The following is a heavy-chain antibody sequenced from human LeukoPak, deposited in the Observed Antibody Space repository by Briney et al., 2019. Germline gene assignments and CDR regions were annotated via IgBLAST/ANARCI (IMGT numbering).Heavy chain of an antibody. D-gene: IGHD3-3*01. CDR2: INPSGGST. CDR1: GYTFTSYY. J-gene: IGHJ5*02. CDR3: ARARTIFGAFNDH. Sequence: ASVKVSCKASGYTFTSYYMHWVRQAPGQGLEWVGIINPSGGSTSYAQKFQGRVTMTRDTSTSTVYMELSSLRTEDTAVYYCARARTIFGAFNDHWGQGTLVTVSS. V-gene: IGHV1-46*01.